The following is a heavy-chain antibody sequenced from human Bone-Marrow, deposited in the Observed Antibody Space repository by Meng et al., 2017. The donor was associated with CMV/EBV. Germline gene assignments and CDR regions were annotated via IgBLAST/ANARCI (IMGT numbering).Heavy chain of an antibody. CDR2: ISAYNGNT. CDR3: ASYPAGYCSSTSCYWNYYYGMDV. CDR1: GYIITSDV. Sequence: ASVKVICKAPGYIITSDVISRVRQAPGQGVEWLGWISAYNGNTNYAQKLQGRVTMTTDTSTSTAYMELRSLRSDDTAGYYCASYPAGYCSSTSCYWNYYYGMDVWGQGTTVTVSS. V-gene: IGHV1-18*04. J-gene: IGHJ6*02. D-gene: IGHD2-2*01.